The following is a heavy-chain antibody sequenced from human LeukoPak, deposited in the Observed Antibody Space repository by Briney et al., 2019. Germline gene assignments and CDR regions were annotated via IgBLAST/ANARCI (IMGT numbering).Heavy chain of an antibody. D-gene: IGHD2/OR15-2a*01. CDR3: AGPHPRNTVDF. CDR2: ISDIGSI. J-gene: IGHJ4*02. CDR1: GGSISSYY. Sequence: SSETLSLTCTVSGGSISSYYWSWIRQPPGKGLEWIAYISDIGSINYNPSLNTRVTISLDPSNTQFSLKLSSVTAADTAVYSCAGPHPRNTVDFWGQGTLVTVSS. V-gene: IGHV4-59*08.